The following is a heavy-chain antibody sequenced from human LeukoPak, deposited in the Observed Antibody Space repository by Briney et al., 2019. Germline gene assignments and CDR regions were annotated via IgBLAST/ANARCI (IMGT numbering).Heavy chain of an antibody. CDR3: AKDDSGYYYVDGAFDI. CDR2: ISWNSGSI. V-gene: IGHV3-9*01. Sequence: GGSPRLSCAASGFTFDDYAMHWVRQAPGKGLEWVSGISWNSGSIGYADSVKGRFTISRDNAKNSLYLQMNSLRAEDTALYYCAKDDSGYYYVDGAFDIWGQGTMVTVSS. J-gene: IGHJ3*02. CDR1: GFTFDDYA. D-gene: IGHD3-22*01.